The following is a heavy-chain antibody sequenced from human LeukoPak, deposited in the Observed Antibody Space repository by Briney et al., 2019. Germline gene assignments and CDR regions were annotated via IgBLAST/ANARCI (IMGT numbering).Heavy chain of an antibody. CDR1: GGSISTNDYY. J-gene: IGHJ4*02. CDR2: IYYSGST. CDR3: ARHYYDNSGFLSYFGY. Sequence: SETLSLTCTVSGGSISTNDYYWGWIRQPPGKGLECIRNIYYSGSTYYNTSLRSRVTVSVDTSKNQFSLKLSSVTAADTAVYYCARHYYDNSGFLSYFGYWGQGTLVTVSS. D-gene: IGHD3-22*01. V-gene: IGHV4-39*01.